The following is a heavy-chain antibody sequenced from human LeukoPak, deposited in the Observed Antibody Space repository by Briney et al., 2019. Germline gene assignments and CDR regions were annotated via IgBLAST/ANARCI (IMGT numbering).Heavy chain of an antibody. J-gene: IGHJ3*02. CDR1: GYTFTSYD. V-gene: IGHV1-8*01. CDR3: ARSRRYYGSGPHAFDI. D-gene: IGHD3-10*01. CDR2: MNPNSGNT. Sequence: APVKVSCKASGYTFTSYDINWVRQATGQGLEWMGWMNPNSGNTGYAQKFQGRVTMTRNTSISTAYMELSSLRSEDTAVYYCARSRRYYGSGPHAFDIWGQGTMVTVSS.